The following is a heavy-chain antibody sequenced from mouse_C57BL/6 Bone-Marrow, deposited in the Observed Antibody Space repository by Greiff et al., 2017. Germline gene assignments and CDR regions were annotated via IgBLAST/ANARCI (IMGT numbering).Heavy chain of an antibody. CDR1: GFTFSDYY. CDR3: ARGGGSSTSGAPYWYFDV. J-gene: IGHJ1*03. CDR2: INYDGSST. Sequence: EVMLVESEGGLVQPGSSMKLSCTASGFTFSDYYMAWVRQVPEKGLEWVANINYDGSSTYYLDSLKSRFIISRDNAKNILYLQMSSLKSEDTATYYCARGGGSSTSGAPYWYFDVWGTGTTVTVSS. D-gene: IGHD1-1*01. V-gene: IGHV5-16*01.